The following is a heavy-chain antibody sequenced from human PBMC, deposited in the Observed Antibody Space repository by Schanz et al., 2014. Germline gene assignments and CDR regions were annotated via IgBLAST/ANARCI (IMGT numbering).Heavy chain of an antibody. CDR3: ARAAGPVDY. J-gene: IGHJ4*02. V-gene: IGHV4-59*01. D-gene: IGHD6-13*01. CDR1: GGSISSDY. CDR2: VYYTGST. Sequence: QVQLQESGPGVVKPSETLSLTCTVSGGSISSDYWNWIRQPPGKGLEWIGYVYYTGSTTYNPSLKSRVTISVVPSKRQFSLKLSSVTAADTAVYYCARAAGPVDYWGQGTLVTVSS.